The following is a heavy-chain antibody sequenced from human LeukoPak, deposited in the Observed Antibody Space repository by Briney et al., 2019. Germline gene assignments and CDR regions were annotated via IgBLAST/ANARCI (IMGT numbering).Heavy chain of an antibody. Sequence: GGSLRLSCAASGFTFSSYSMNWVRQAPGKGLEWVSSISSSSNYIYYADSVKGRFIISRDQANNTLYLQMNTLRDEDTAVYYCARGPRYSFYWGQGTLVSVSS. J-gene: IGHJ4*02. D-gene: IGHD6-13*01. CDR3: ARGPRYSFY. CDR1: GFTFSSYS. CDR2: ISSSSNYI. V-gene: IGHV3-21*04.